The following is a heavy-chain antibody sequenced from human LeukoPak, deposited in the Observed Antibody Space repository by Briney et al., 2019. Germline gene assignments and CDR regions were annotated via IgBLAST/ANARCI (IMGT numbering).Heavy chain of an antibody. D-gene: IGHD3-10*01. J-gene: IGHJ4*02. V-gene: IGHV1-8*03. CDR3: ARYGSGSSDVDY. CDR2: MNPNSGNT. Sequence: ASVKVSCKASGYTFTSYDVNWERQATGQGLEWMGWMNPNSGNTGYAQKFQGRVTITRNTSISTAYMELSSLRSEDTAVYYCARYGSGSSDVDYWGQGTLVTVSS. CDR1: GYTFTSYD.